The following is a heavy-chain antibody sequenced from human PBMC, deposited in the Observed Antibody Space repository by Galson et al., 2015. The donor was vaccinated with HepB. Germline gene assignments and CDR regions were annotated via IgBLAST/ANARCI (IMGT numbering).Heavy chain of an antibody. CDR1: GYTFTSYD. CDR2: MNPNSGNT. V-gene: IGHV1-8*01. Sequence: SVKVSCKASGYTFTSYDINWVRQATGQGLEWMGWMNPNSGNTGYAQKFQGRVTMTRNTSISTAYMELSSLRSEDTAVYYCARANHFGVVITGYYYYGMDVWGQGTTVTVSS. CDR3: ARANHFGVVITGYYYYGMDV. D-gene: IGHD3-3*01. J-gene: IGHJ6*02.